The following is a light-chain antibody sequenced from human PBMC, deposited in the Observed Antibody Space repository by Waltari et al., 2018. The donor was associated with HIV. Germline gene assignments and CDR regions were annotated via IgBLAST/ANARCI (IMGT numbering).Light chain of an antibody. CDR2: EVS. CDR1: SSDVGSYNL. CDR3: CSYAGSNTWV. V-gene: IGLV2-23*02. Sequence: QSALTQPASVSGSPGQSITISCTGTSSDVGSYNLVSWYQQHPGKAPKLRIYEVSKRASGVSNRFSGSKSCNTASLTISGLQAEDEADYYCCSYAGSNTWVFGGGTKLTVL. J-gene: IGLJ3*02.